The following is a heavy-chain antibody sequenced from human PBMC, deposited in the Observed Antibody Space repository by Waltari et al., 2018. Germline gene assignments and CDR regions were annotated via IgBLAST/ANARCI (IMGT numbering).Heavy chain of an antibody. D-gene: IGHD1-1*01. Sequence: QVQLVQSGAEVKKPGASVKVSCKASGYTFTGYYMPWVRQAPGQGLEWMGRINPNRGGTNYAQKFQGRVTMTRDTSISTAYMELSRLRSDDTAVYYCARGGHNWNFFDLWGRGTLVTVSS. V-gene: IGHV1-2*06. J-gene: IGHJ2*01. CDR3: ARGGHNWNFFDL. CDR1: GYTFTGYY. CDR2: INPNRGGT.